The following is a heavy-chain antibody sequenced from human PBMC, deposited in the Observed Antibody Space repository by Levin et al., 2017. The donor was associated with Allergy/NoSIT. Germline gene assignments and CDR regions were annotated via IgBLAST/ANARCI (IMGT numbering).Heavy chain of an antibody. CDR2: INPNSGGT. J-gene: IGHJ6*02. V-gene: IGHV1-2*02. CDR3: ARYQLEASYYYYGMDV. Sequence: AASVKVSCKASGYTFTGYYMHWVRQAPGQGLEWMGWINPNSGGTNYAQKFQGRVTMTRDTSISTAYMELSRLRSDDTAVYYCARYQLEASYYYYGMDVWGQGTTVTVSS. CDR1: GYTFTGYY. D-gene: IGHD1-1*01.